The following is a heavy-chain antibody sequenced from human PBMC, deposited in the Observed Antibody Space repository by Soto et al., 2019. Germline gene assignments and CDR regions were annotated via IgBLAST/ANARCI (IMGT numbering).Heavy chain of an antibody. J-gene: IGHJ5*02. CDR2: ITPVVGPA. Sequence: QVRLIQSGPQVRKPGSSVRVSCNPSGETFPSNNIAWVRQAPGQGLEWMGKITPVVGPARYRQKFQGRLTITADRSTGTSHMELSYLRLDDSAGYFCAREPLSIHADGLAPWGQGTLVTVS. CDR1: GETFPSNN. V-gene: IGHV1-69*08. CDR3: AREPLSIHADGLAP.